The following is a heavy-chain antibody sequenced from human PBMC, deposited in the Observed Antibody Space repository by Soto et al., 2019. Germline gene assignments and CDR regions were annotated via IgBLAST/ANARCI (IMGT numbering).Heavy chain of an antibody. CDR3: ARDLVVANKGTGWFDP. CDR1: GFTFRSYG. V-gene: IGHV3-33*01. D-gene: IGHD5-12*01. J-gene: IGHJ5*02. Sequence: QVQLVESGGGVVQPGRSLRLSCEASGFTFRSYGMHWVRQAPGKGLEWVAVIWYDGSNQYYVDSVKGRFTISRDNSKNTLFLQMNRLRAEDTAVYYCARDLVVANKGTGWFDPWGQGTLVTVSS. CDR2: IWYDGSNQ.